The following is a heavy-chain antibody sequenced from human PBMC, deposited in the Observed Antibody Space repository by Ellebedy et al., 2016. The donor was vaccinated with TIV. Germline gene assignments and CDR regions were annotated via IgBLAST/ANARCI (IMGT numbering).Heavy chain of an antibody. D-gene: IGHD3-16*01. CDR3: ARGEINYYYFGMDV. Sequence: SETLSLTXIVSGGSMGDSITTYYWSWIRQPPGKGLEWIGYIHYSGSTNYSPSLNSRITISLDTSKNQFSLKLSSVTAADTAVYYCARGEINYYYFGMDVWGQGTTVTVTS. CDR1: GGSMGDSITTYY. CDR2: IHYSGST. J-gene: IGHJ6*02. V-gene: IGHV4-59*01.